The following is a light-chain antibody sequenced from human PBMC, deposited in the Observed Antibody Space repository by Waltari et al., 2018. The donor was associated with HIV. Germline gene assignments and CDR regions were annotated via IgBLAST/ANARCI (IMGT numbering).Light chain of an antibody. Sequence: ARAQPPSSCGPPGQSSTIPCRDIDNYADSVYLLHPGQAPKLILFAVERRPSGISSRFSGFRAGKNAYLKISGLQAEDEADYFCCAYVGYGTKFVFGTGTRVTVL. J-gene: IGLJ1*01. CDR3: CAYVGYGTKFV. CDR2: AVE. V-gene: IGLV2-23*02. CDR1: DNYAD.